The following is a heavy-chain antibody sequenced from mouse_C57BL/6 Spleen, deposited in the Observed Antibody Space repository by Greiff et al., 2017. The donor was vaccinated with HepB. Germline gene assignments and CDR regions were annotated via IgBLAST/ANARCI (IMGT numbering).Heavy chain of an antibody. Sequence: QVQLKESGPELVKPGASVKISCKASGYAFSSSWMNWVKQRPGKGLEWIGRIYPGDGDTNYNGKFKGKATLTADKSSSTAYMQLSSLTSEDSAVYFCARGDYYGSSLFDYWGQGTTLTVSS. CDR1: GYAFSSSW. J-gene: IGHJ2*01. CDR3: ARGDYYGSSLFDY. V-gene: IGHV1-82*01. D-gene: IGHD1-1*01. CDR2: IYPGDGDT.